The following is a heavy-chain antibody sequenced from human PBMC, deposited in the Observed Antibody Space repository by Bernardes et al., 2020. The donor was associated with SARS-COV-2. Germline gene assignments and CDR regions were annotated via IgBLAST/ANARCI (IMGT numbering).Heavy chain of an antibody. J-gene: IGHJ6*02. CDR1: GFTFSSYG. CDR3: CGELISYYGMDV. CDR2: IWYDGSNK. V-gene: IGHV3-33*01. Sequence: GGSLRLSCAASGFTFSSYGMHWVRQAPGKGLEWVAVIWYDGSNKYYADSVKGRFTISRDNSKNTLYLQMNSLRAEDTAVYYCCGELISYYGMDVWGQGTTVTVSS. D-gene: IGHD3-10*01.